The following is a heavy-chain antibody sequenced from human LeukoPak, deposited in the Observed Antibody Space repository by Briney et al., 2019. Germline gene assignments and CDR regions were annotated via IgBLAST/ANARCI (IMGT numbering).Heavy chain of an antibody. CDR2: FDPEDGET. V-gene: IGHV1-24*01. D-gene: IGHD3-22*01. J-gene: IGHJ4*02. CDR1: GYTFTGYY. CDR3: ATVPNRNYYDSRGDY. Sequence: ASVKVSCKASGYTFTGYYMHWVRQAPGKGLEWMGGFDPEDGETIYAQKFQGRVTMTEDTSTDTAYMELSSLRSEDTAVYYCATVPNRNYYDSRGDYWGQGTLVTVSS.